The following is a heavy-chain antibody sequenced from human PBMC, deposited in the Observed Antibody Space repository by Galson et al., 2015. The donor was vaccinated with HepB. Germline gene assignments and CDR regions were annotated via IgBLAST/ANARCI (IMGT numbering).Heavy chain of an antibody. J-gene: IGHJ5*02. CDR1: GFTFSSYA. CDR2: ISYDGSNK. CDR3: ARDSSGYQWLGWFDP. V-gene: IGHV3-30-3*01. Sequence: SLRLSCAASGFTFSSYAMHWVRQAPGKGLEWVAVISYDGSNKYYADSVKGRFTISRDNSKNTLYLQMNSLRAEDTAVYYCARDSSGYQWLGWFDPWGQGTLVTVSS. D-gene: IGHD3-22*01.